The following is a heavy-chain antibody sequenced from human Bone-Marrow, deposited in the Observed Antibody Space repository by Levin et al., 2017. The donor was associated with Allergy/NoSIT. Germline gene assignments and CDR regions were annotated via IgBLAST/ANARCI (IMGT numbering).Heavy chain of an antibody. CDR3: ARVRGSIVLIPTGVFYYGLDV. D-gene: IGHD3-16*01. V-gene: IGHV3-7*01. CDR1: GFLFRTYW. CDR2: IKQDASER. Sequence: GESLKISCAASGFLFRTYWMTWVRQAPGKGLEWVANIKQDASERFYVDSVKSRFTISRDNAKNSLYLQMNSLRVEDTAVYYCARVRGSIVLIPTGVFYYGLDVWGQGTTVTVSS. J-gene: IGHJ6*02.